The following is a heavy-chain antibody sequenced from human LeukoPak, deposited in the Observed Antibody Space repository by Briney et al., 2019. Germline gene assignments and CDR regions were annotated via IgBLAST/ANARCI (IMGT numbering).Heavy chain of an antibody. CDR3: AKIASWDNYYFDY. Sequence: PGGSLRLSCAASGFTFSSYGMHWVRQAPGKGLEWVAFIRYDGSNKYYADSVKGRFTISRDNSKNTLYLQMNSLRAEDTAVYYCAKIASWDNYYFDYWGQGTMVTVSS. CDR2: IRYDGSNK. D-gene: IGHD1/OR15-1a*01. CDR1: GFTFSSYG. V-gene: IGHV3-30*02. J-gene: IGHJ4*03.